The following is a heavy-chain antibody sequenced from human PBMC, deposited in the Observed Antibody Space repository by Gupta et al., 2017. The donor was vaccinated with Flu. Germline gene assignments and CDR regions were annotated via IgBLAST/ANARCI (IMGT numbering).Heavy chain of an antibody. CDR1: GLRFSSSA. J-gene: IGHJ4*02. Sequence: EVQLVESGGGLVQPGGSLRLSCAAPGLRFSSSAMHWVRQAPGKGLEYVSAISTNGGSTYYANSVKGRFTISRDNSKNTLYLQMGSLRTEDMAVYYCAGSIAVAGTGYYFDYWGQGTLVTVSS. V-gene: IGHV3-64*01. CDR2: ISTNGGST. D-gene: IGHD6-19*01. CDR3: AGSIAVAGTGYYFDY.